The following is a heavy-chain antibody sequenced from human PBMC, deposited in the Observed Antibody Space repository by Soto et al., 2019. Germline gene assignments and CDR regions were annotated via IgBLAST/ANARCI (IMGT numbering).Heavy chain of an antibody. J-gene: IGHJ6*02. V-gene: IGHV3-30*18. CDR2: ISFDGSNQ. CDR3: AKDTSKYSNNWPAYYGLDV. Sequence: QVQLVESGGGVVQPGRSLRLSCAASGFTFSSFGMHWVRQAPGKGLECVAFISFDGSNQYYVDSVRGRFIISRDNSKNTLSLLMNYLKAEDTAVYYCAKDTSKYSNNWPAYYGLDVWGQGTTVTVSS. D-gene: IGHD6-13*01. CDR1: GFTFSSFG.